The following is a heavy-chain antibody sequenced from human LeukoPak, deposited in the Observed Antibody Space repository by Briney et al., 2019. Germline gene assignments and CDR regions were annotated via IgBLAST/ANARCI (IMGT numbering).Heavy chain of an antibody. CDR3: ARVTMVRGVIISTDRTYYYYMDV. V-gene: IGHV1-2*02. J-gene: IGHJ6*03. CDR2: INPNSGGT. CDR1: GGTFSSYA. Sequence: EASVKVSCKASGGTFSSYAISWVRQAPGQGLEWMGWINPNSGGTNYAQKFQGRVTMTRDTSISTAYMELSRLRSDDTAVYYCARVTMVRGVIISTDRTYYYYMDVWGKGTTVTISS. D-gene: IGHD3-10*01.